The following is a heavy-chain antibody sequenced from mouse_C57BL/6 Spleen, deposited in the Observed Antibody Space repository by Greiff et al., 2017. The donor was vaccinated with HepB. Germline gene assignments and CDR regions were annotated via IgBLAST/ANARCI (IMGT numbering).Heavy chain of an antibody. D-gene: IGHD1-1*01. CDR3: TRTPDYGSSYDAMDY. CDR1: GYTFTSYW. J-gene: IGHJ4*01. V-gene: IGHV1-5*01. CDR2: IYPGNSDT. Sequence: VQLQQSGTVLARPGASVKMSCKTSGYTFTSYWMHCVKQRPGQGLEWIGAIYPGNSDTSYNQKFKGKAKLTAVTSASTAYMELSSLTNEDSAVYYCTRTPDYGSSYDAMDYWGQGTSVTVSS.